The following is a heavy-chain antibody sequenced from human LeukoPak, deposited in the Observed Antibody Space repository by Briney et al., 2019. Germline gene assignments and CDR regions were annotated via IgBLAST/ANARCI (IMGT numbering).Heavy chain of an antibody. Sequence: ASVKVSCKASGYTFTSYDINWVRQATGQGLEWMGWMNPNSGSTGYAQKFQGRVTMTRNTSISTAYMELSSLRSEDTAVYYCARGLEDFWSGYYFGQYGMDVWGQGTTVTVSS. D-gene: IGHD3-3*01. CDR3: ARGLEDFWSGYYFGQYGMDV. V-gene: IGHV1-8*01. J-gene: IGHJ6*02. CDR2: MNPNSGST. CDR1: GYTFTSYD.